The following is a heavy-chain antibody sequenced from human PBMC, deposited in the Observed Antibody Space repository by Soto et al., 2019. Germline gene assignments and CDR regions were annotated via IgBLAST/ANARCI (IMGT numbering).Heavy chain of an antibody. Sequence: VGSLRLSCAASGFTFSSYAMSWVRQAPGKGLEWVSAISGSGGSTYYADSVKGRFTISRDNSKNTLYLQMNSLRAEDTAVYYCAKSPYYDFWSGYCVFDYWGQGTLVTVSS. D-gene: IGHD3-3*01. V-gene: IGHV3-23*01. CDR2: ISGSGGST. CDR3: AKSPYYDFWSGYCVFDY. J-gene: IGHJ4*02. CDR1: GFTFSSYA.